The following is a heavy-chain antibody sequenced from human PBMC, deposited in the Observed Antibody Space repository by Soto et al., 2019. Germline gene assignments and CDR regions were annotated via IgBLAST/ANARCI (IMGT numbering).Heavy chain of an antibody. V-gene: IGHV3-72*01. J-gene: IGHJ6*02. D-gene: IGHD6-19*01. CDR3: AMLGGWSGGSSGMDV. CDR2: IRRKANSYTT. CDR1: GLIFSDYH. Sequence: EVQLVESGGGLVQPGGSLRLSCAASGLIFSDYHMDWVRQAPGKGLEWVGRIRRKANSYTTEYAASVKGRFTISRDDSNNSLYLQMNSLKSEDTAVYYCAMLGGWSGGSSGMDVWGQGTTVTGSS.